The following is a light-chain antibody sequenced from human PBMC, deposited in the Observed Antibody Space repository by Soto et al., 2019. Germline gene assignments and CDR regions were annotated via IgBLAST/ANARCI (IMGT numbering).Light chain of an antibody. CDR3: QSYDSLSGWV. V-gene: IGLV1-40*01. CDR1: SSNIGAAYD. CDR2: GNS. J-gene: IGLJ3*02. Sequence: QSVLTQPPSVSGAPGQRVTISCTGSSSNIGAAYDVPWYLQLPGTPPKLLIYGNSNRPSGVPDRFSGSKSGTSASLAITGLQAEDEADYYCQSYDSLSGWVFGGGTKLTVL.